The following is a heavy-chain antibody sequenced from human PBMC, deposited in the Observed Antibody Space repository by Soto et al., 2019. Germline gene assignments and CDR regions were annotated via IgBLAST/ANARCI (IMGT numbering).Heavy chain of an antibody. CDR1: GFTFSSYS. D-gene: IGHD1-26*01. CDR3: AREEGLLNWFDP. Sequence: EVQLVESGGGLVQPGGSLRLSCAASGFTFSSYSMNWVRQAPGKGLEWVSYISSSSRTIYYADSVKGRFTISRDNAKNSLYLQMISLRAEDTAVYYCAREEGLLNWFDPWGQGTLVTVSS. J-gene: IGHJ5*02. V-gene: IGHV3-48*01. CDR2: ISSSSRTI.